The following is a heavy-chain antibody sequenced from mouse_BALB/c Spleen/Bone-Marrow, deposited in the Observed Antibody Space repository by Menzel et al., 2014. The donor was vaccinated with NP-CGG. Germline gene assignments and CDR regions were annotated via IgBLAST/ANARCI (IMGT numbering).Heavy chain of an antibody. V-gene: IGHV5-9*02. Sequence: EVQGVESGGGLVKPGGSLKLSCAASGFAFSSYDMSWVRQTPEKRLEWVATISSGGSYTYYPDSVKGRFTISRDNARNALYLQMSSLRSEDTALYYCARQGTWDGYFDVWGAGTTVTVSS. CDR2: ISSGGSYT. D-gene: IGHD4-1*01. CDR1: GFAFSSYD. J-gene: IGHJ1*01. CDR3: ARQGTWDGYFDV.